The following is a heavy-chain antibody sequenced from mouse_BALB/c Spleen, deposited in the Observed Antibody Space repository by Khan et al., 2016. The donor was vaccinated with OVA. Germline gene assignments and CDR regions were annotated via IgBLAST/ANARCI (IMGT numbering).Heavy chain of an antibody. J-gene: IGHJ3*01. CDR1: GYTFTTYW. V-gene: IGHV1-7*01. D-gene: IGHD2-10*02. CDR3: ARRGLYGLFAY. Sequence: QVQLKESGAELAKPGASVKMSCTASGYTFTTYWIHWIKQRPGQGLEWIGYINPSTGYPEYNKNFKDKATLTADEPSSTAYRQLNSLTSAESAVYYGARRGLYGLFAYWGQGTLVTVSA. CDR2: INPSTGYP.